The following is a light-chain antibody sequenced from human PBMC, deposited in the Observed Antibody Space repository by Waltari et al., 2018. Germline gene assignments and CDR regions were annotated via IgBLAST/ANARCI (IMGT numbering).Light chain of an antibody. CDR2: DDV. CDR1: QIGRKN. CDR3: QVWDSGSNHYV. J-gene: IGLJ1*01. Sequence: SYELTQPPSVSVAPGQTARITCAGAQIGRKNVPWYQHKPGPAPVLVVYDDVDRPSGIPERFSGSNSGNTAALTISRVDAGDEAEYYCQVWDSGSNHYVFGTVTKVTVL. V-gene: IGLV3-21*02.